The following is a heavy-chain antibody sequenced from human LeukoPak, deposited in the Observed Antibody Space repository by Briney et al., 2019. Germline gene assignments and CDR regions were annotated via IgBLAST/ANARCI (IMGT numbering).Heavy chain of an antibody. D-gene: IGHD3-10*01. CDR1: GFTFSNYA. V-gene: IGHV3-30*04. Sequence: PGGSLRLSCAASGFTFSNYAFHGVRQPPGKGLEWAAVISYEGSVTYYADSVKGRFTISRDNSKNTLDLQMNSLRVEDTAVYYCVRDRAPWGGALGGAKGMDVWGEGTTVTVSS. CDR2: ISYEGSVT. J-gene: IGHJ6*04. CDR3: VRDRAPWGGALGGAKGMDV.